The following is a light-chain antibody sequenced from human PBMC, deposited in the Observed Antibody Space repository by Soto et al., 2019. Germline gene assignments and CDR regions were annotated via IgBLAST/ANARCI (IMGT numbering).Light chain of an antibody. V-gene: IGLV2-14*01. CDR3: SSYTSSCTLYV. CDR1: SSDVGGYNY. J-gene: IGLJ1*01. Sequence: QSVLAQPASVSGSPGQSITISCTGTSSDVGGYNYVSWYQQHPGKAPKLMIYEVSNRPSGVSNRFSGSKSGNTASLTISGLQAEDEADYYCSSYTSSCTLYVFGTGTKVTVL. CDR2: EVS.